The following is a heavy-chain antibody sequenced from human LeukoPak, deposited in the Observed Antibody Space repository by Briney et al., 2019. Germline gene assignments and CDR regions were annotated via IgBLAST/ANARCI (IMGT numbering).Heavy chain of an antibody. J-gene: IGHJ4*02. Sequence: ASVKVSCKASGGTFSSYAISWVRQAPGQGLEWMGGIIPIFGTANYAQKFQGRVTITADESTTTTYMELSSLKSEDAAVYYCAREDSSSWYLDYWGQGILVTVSS. CDR1: GGTFSSYA. CDR2: IIPIFGTA. D-gene: IGHD6-13*01. V-gene: IGHV1-69*13. CDR3: AREDSSSWYLDY.